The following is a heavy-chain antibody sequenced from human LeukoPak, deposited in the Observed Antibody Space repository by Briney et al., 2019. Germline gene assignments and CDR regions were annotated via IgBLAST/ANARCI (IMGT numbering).Heavy chain of an antibody. V-gene: IGHV4-39*07. CDR2: INHSGST. J-gene: IGHJ4*02. D-gene: IGHD3-3*01. CDR1: GGSVSSGNYY. Sequence: PSETLSLTCTVSGGSVSSGNYYWSWIRQPPGKGLEWIGEINHSGSTNYNPSLKSRVTISVDTSKNQFSLKLSSVTAADTAVYYCARGSDDSRGNFDYWGQGTLVTVSS. CDR3: ARGSDDSRGNFDY.